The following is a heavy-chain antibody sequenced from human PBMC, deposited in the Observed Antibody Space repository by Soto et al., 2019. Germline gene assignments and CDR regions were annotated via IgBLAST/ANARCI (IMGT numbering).Heavy chain of an antibody. Sequence: EVQLVESGGGLVEPGGSLGLSCAASGFTFTNVWMTWVRQAPGKGLEWVGRIKRKIDDGTTDYAAPVKGRFTISRDDSKSTLYLQMNSLKTEDTAVYYCTTDHYCSSTTCPGAFDMWGQGTMVTVSS. CDR2: IKRKIDDGTT. CDR3: TTDHYCSSTTCPGAFDM. D-gene: IGHD2-2*01. CDR1: GFTFTNVW. V-gene: IGHV3-15*01. J-gene: IGHJ3*02.